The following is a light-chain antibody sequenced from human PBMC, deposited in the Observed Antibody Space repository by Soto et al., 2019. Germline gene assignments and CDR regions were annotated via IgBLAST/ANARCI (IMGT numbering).Light chain of an antibody. CDR2: DVS. J-gene: IGLJ1*01. Sequence: QSVLTQPASVSGSPGQSITISCTGTSSYVGGYNYVSWYQQHPGKAPKLMIYDVSNRPSGASNRSSGSKSGNTASLTISGLQAEDEADYYCSSYTSSSTYVFGTGTKVTVL. CDR1: SSYVGGYNY. V-gene: IGLV2-14*01. CDR3: SSYTSSSTYV.